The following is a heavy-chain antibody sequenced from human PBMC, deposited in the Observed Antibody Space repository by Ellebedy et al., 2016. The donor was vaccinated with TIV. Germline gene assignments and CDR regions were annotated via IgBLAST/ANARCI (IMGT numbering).Heavy chain of an antibody. J-gene: IGHJ5*02. CDR3: ARDPALPRGRFDT. CDR2: ILNDGST. V-gene: IGHV4-4*08. Sequence: MPSETLSLTCTVSDASIRSPYCSWIRQPPGKGLEWIGYILNDGSTRYNPSLKSRVTVSVHTSKNQFSLNLSSVTAADTAVYYCARDPALPRGRFDTWGQGTLVTVSS. CDR1: DASIRSPY.